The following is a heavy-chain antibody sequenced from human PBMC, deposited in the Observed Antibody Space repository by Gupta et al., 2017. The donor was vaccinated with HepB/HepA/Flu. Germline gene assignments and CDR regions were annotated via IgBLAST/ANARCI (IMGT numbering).Heavy chain of an antibody. CDR3: AKDIGSGSYSVHFYYFDY. CDR2: ISWNSGSI. V-gene: IGHV3-9*01. D-gene: IGHD1-26*01. Sequence: EVQLVESGGGLVQPGRSLRLSCAASGFTFDDYAMHWVRQAPGKGLEWVSGISWNSGSIGYADSVKGRFTISRDNAKNSLYLQMNSLRAEDTALYYCAKDIGSGSYSVHFYYFDYWGQGTLVTVSS. CDR1: GFTFDDYA. J-gene: IGHJ4*02.